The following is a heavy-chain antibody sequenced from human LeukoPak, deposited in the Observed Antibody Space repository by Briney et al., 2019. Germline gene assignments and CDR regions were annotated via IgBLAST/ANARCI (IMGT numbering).Heavy chain of an antibody. Sequence: GGSLRLSCAASGFTFSNYGMHWVRQAPGKGLDWVAVIWNDGSYKYYADSVRGRLTISRDNSMNTVYLQMNSLRAEDTAVYYCAKVRQFTAATGTGLDQWGQGTLVTVSS. CDR3: AKVRQFTAATGTGLDQ. CDR2: IWNDGSYK. V-gene: IGHV3-33*06. J-gene: IGHJ4*02. D-gene: IGHD6-13*01. CDR1: GFTFSNYG.